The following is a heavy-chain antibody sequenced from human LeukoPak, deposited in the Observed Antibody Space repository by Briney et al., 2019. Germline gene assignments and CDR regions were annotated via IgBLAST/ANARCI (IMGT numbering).Heavy chain of an antibody. J-gene: IGHJ4*02. Sequence: LPGGSLRLSCAASGFTFSSYWMNWVRQAPGKGLVWVSRIASDGSSTTYADSVKGRFSISRDNAKNTLYLQMNSLRVEDTAVYYCARGRPHGNDYWGRGTLVTVSS. V-gene: IGHV3-74*01. CDR3: ARGRPHGNDY. CDR2: IASDGSST. D-gene: IGHD4-23*01. CDR1: GFTFSSYW.